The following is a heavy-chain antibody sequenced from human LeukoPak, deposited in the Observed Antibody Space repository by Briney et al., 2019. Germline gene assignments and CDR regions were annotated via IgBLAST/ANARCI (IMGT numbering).Heavy chain of an antibody. Sequence: SETLSLTCTVAGGSISSSQYFWGWLRQSPGKGLEWIGAISYTGTTYYNPSPRSRVTISVDTSKNQFSLKLSSVTAADTAVYYCARHGDHSGSYLLHYFDYWGQGTLVTVSS. CDR1: GGSISSSQYF. CDR2: ISYTGTT. V-gene: IGHV4-39*01. J-gene: IGHJ4*02. D-gene: IGHD1-26*01. CDR3: ARHGDHSGSYLLHYFDY.